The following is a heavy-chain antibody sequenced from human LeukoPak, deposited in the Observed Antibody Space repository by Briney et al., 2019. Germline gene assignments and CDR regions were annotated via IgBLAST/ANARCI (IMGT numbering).Heavy chain of an antibody. Sequence: GRSLRLSCAASGFTFSSYSMNWVRQAPGEGLEWVSSISSSSSYIYYADSVKGRFTISRDNAKNSLYLQMNNLRAEDTAVYYCVRDLGTGTMDVWGKGTTDTVSS. CDR2: ISSSSSYI. CDR1: GFTFSSYS. J-gene: IGHJ6*03. D-gene: IGHD1-1*01. V-gene: IGHV3-21*01. CDR3: VRDLGTGTMDV.